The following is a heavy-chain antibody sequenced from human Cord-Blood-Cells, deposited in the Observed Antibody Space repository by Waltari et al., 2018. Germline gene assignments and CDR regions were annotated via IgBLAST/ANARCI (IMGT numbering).Heavy chain of an antibody. CDR3: ARVRSGDDAFDI. CDR1: GYTFTGYY. J-gene: IGHJ3*02. CDR2: INPNSGGT. Sequence: HVQLVQSGAEVKKPGASVKVSCNSSGYTFTGYYMHLLRQAPGQGRAWMGWINPNSGGTNYAQKLQGRVTMTRDTSNSTSYMELSRLRSDDTAVYYCARVRSGDDAFDIWGQGTMVTVSS. V-gene: IGHV1-2*02. D-gene: IGHD7-27*01.